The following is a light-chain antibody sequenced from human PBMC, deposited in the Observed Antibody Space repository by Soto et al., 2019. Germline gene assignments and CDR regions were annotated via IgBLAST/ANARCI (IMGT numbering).Light chain of an antibody. J-gene: IGKJ5*01. CDR2: LGS. Sequence: DIVMTQSPLSLPVTPGEPASISCRSSQSLLHSNGYNYLDWYLQKPGQSPQLLIYLGSSRSSGVPDRFSGSGSGTDFTLKISRVEAEDVGTYYCMQCLQTPPTFGQGTRLEIK. CDR3: MQCLQTPPT. CDR1: QSLLHSNGYNY. V-gene: IGKV2-28*01.